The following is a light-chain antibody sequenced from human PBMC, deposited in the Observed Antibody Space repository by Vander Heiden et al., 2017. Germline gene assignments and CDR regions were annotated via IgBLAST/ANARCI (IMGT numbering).Light chain of an antibody. Sequence: QSVLTQPPSASGAPGQGVTISCTGRSSNIGAGYDVHWYQQLPGTAPKLLIYGNSNRPSGVPDRFSGSKSGTAASLAITGLQAEDEADYYCQSYDSSLSGRVFGTGTKVTVL. J-gene: IGLJ1*01. V-gene: IGLV1-40*01. CDR2: GNS. CDR3: QSYDSSLSGRV. CDR1: SSNIGAGYD.